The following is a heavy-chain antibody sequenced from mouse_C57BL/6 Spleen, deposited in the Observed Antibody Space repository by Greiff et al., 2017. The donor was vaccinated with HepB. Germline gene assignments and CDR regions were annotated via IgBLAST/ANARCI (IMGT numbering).Heavy chain of an antibody. CDR2: IWSGGST. J-gene: IGHJ4*01. CDR3: ASSIFPYAMDY. CDR1: GFSLTSYG. V-gene: IGHV2-2*01. Sequence: QVQLKESGPGLVQPSQSLSITCTVSGFSLTSYGVHWVRQSPGKGLEWLGVIWSGGSTDYNAAFISRLSISKDNSKSQVFFKMNSLQADDTAIYYCASSIFPYAMDYWGQGTSVTVSS.